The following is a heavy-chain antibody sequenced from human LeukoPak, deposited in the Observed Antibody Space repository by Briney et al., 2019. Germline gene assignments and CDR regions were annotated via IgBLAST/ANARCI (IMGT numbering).Heavy chain of an antibody. CDR1: GCTFSNFA. V-gene: IGHV3-23*01. Sequence: GGPLTLPCAASGCTFSNFAMSWARQAPGNGLEWVSAISAGGGTYYADTVKGRFTISRDNSKNTLYLQMSSLRAEDTAVYYCAKRSSLNYLQLGARGALVTVSS. J-gene: IGHJ4*02. D-gene: IGHD2/OR15-2a*01. CDR3: AKRSSLNYLQL. CDR2: ISAGGGT.